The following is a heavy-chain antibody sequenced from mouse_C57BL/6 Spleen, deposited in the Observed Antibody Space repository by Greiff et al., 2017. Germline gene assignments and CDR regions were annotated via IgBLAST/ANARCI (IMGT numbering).Heavy chain of an antibody. V-gene: IGHV1-81*01. Sequence: VKLQESGAELARPGASVKLSCKASGYTFTSYGISWVKQRTGQGLEWIGEIYPRSGNTYYNEKFKGKATLTADKSSSTAYMELRSLTSEDSAVYFCARRTVVAGDWYFDVWGTGTTVTVSS. CDR1: GYTFTSYG. D-gene: IGHD1-1*01. CDR3: ARRTVVAGDWYFDV. CDR2: IYPRSGNT. J-gene: IGHJ1*03.